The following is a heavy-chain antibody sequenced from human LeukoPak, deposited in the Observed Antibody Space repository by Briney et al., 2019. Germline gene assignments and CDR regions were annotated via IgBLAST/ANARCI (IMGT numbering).Heavy chain of an antibody. CDR2: IYHSGST. J-gene: IGHJ4*02. Sequence: SETLSLTCTVSGYSISSGYYWGWIRQPPGKGLEWIGNIYHSGSTLYNPSLKSRVTISVDTSKNQLSLKLNSVTAADTAVYYCVRTTGTTPDYWGQGTLVTVSS. V-gene: IGHV4-38-2*02. CDR3: VRTTGTTPDY. CDR1: GYSISSGYY. D-gene: IGHD1-7*01.